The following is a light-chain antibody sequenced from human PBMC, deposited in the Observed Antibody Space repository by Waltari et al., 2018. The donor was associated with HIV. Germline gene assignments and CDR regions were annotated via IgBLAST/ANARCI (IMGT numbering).Light chain of an antibody. CDR2: ERN. CDR1: RLDGQI. J-gene: IGLJ2*01. CDR3: QAWDNTVAV. V-gene: IGLV3-1*01. Sequence: YEVSQSDPVSVSPGQRATISCVGERLDGQIVTWYQQKPGRSPQLVIDERNRRASGIPDRFSASKSGKTATLTISGIQPADEGQYFCQAWDNTVAVFGGGT.